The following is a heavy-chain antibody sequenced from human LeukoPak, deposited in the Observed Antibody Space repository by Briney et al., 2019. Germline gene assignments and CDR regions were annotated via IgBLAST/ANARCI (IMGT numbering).Heavy chain of an antibody. V-gene: IGHV3-74*01. CDR3: ARVNVCPRCHFDY. J-gene: IGHJ4*02. D-gene: IGHD3-16*01. CDR2: ISSDGSSA. Sequence: PGGSLRLSCAASGFTFSSNWMHWVRQVPGKGLVWVSRISSDGSSAIYADSVKGRFTISRDNAKNTLYLQMNSLRAEDTAVYYCARVNVCPRCHFDYWGQGTLVTVSS. CDR1: GFTFSSNW.